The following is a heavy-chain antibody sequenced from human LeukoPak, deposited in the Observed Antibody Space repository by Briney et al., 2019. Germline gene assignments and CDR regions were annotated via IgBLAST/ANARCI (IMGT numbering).Heavy chain of an antibody. CDR3: AGGPVENYGGNFDY. CDR2: IYTSGST. Sequence: SETLSLTCTVSGGSISSYYWSWIRQPPGKGLEWIGYIYTSGSTNYNPSLKSRVTISVDTSKNQFSLQLSAVTAADTAVYYCAGGPVENYGGNFDYWGQGTLVTVSS. V-gene: IGHV4-4*09. CDR1: GGSISSYY. J-gene: IGHJ4*02. D-gene: IGHD4-23*01.